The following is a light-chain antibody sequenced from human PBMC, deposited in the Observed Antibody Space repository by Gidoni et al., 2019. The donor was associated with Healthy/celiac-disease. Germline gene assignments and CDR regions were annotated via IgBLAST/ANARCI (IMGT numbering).Light chain of an antibody. CDR1: QGISSY. V-gene: IGKV1-8*01. Sequence: AIRMTHSPSSFSASTGDRVTITCRASQGISSYLAWYQQKPGKAPKLLIYAASTLQSGVPSRFRGSGSGTDFTLTISCLQSEDFATYYCQQYYSYPQTFGQGTKVEIK. CDR3: QQYYSYPQT. J-gene: IGKJ1*01. CDR2: AAS.